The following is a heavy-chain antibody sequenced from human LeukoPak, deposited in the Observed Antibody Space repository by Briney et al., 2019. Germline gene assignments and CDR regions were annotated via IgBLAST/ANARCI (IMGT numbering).Heavy chain of an antibody. V-gene: IGHV4-61*01. CDR3: TRSRDGYNYVIPY. D-gene: IGHD5-24*01. CDR2: ISYSGNT. Sequence: SETLSLTCTVSGGSVSSGSYYWSWIRQPPGKGLEWIGYISYSGNTNYNPSLKSRVTISVDASKNQFSLKLSSVTAADTAVYYCTRSRDGYNYVIPYWGQGTLVTVSS. CDR1: GGSVSSGSYY. J-gene: IGHJ4*02.